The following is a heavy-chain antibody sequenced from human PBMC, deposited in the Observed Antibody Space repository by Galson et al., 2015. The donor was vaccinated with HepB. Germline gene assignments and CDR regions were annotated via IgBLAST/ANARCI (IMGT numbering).Heavy chain of an antibody. CDR2: ISYDGSNK. V-gene: IGHV3-30-3*01. D-gene: IGHD3-16*01. Sequence: SLRLSCAASGFTFSSYAMHWVRQAPGKGLEWVAVISYDGSNKYYADSVKGRFTISRDNSKNTLYLQMNSLRAEDTAVYYCARTLRLGYYYIDVWGKGTTVTVSS. J-gene: IGHJ6*03. CDR3: ARTLRLGYYYIDV. CDR1: GFTFSSYA.